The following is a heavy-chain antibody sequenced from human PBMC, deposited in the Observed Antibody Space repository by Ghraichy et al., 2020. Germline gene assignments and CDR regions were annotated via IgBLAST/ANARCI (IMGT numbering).Heavy chain of an antibody. Sequence: VSYITGSLSNSNIYYADSVKVRFTISRDNAQNSLYLQMNSLRDEDTAVYYCARVPRITGNTSEADYWGQG. J-gene: IGHJ4*02. V-gene: IGHV3-48*02. D-gene: IGHD1-7*01. CDR3: ARVPRITGNTSEADY. CDR2: ITGSLSNSNI.